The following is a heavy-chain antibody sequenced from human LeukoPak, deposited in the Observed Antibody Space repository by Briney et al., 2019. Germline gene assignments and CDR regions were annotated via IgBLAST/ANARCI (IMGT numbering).Heavy chain of an antibody. CDR3: AKDWTTMVRGSDY. V-gene: IGHV3-9*01. CDR2: ISWNSGSI. J-gene: IGHJ4*02. CDR1: GFTFDDYA. Sequence: PGGSLRLSCAASGFTFDDYAMHWVRQAPGKGLEWVSGISWNSGSIGYADSVKGRFTISRDNAKNSLYLQMNSLRAEDTALYYCAKDWTTMVRGSDYWGQGTLVTVSS. D-gene: IGHD3-10*01.